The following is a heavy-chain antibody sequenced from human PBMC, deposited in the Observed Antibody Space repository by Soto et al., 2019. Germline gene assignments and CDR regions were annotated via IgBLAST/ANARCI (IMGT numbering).Heavy chain of an antibody. CDR2: MNPNRGGT. V-gene: IGHV1-2*02. D-gene: IGHD6-13*01. J-gene: IGHJ4*02. CDR1: GYTFSGYF. Sequence: QVQLVQSGADVKKPGASVKVSCKTSGYTFSGYFMHWLRQAPGQGLEWMGWMNPNRGGTDYAQNFQGRVTMTWDTSISTAYMELSMLRSDDTAIYYCARGYYSSSWRVFDYWGQGTLVTVSS. CDR3: ARGYYSSSWRVFDY.